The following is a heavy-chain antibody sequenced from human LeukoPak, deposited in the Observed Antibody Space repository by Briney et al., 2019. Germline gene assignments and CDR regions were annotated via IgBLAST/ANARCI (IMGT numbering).Heavy chain of an antibody. Sequence: GGSLRLSCAASEFTFSSYSMNWVRQAPGKGLEWVSSIGSTSSYIYYADSVKGRLTVSRDNAKNSLYLQMNSLRAEDTAVYYCAKAGRDSHFDYWGQGTLVTVSS. CDR3: AKAGRDSHFDY. V-gene: IGHV3-21*01. CDR1: EFTFSSYS. D-gene: IGHD3/OR15-3a*01. J-gene: IGHJ4*02. CDR2: IGSTSSYI.